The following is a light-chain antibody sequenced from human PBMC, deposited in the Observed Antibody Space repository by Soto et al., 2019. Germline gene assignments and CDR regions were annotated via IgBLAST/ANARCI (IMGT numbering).Light chain of an antibody. CDR3: QQRTNWLT. CDR1: QNVSTY. J-gene: IGKJ3*01. CDR2: DAS. V-gene: IGKV3-11*01. Sequence: EIVLTQSPATLSLSPGERVTLSCRASQNVSTYLAWYQQKPGQAPRLLIYDASDTATGIPARFSGSGSGTDFTLTISSLEPEDFAVYYCQQRTNWLTFGPGTKVDIK.